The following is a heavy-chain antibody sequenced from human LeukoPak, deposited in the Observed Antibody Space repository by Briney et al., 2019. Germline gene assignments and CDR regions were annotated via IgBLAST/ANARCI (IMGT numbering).Heavy chain of an antibody. CDR1: GFTFSSYA. CDR2: ISGSGGST. J-gene: IGHJ4*02. V-gene: IGHV3-23*01. Sequence: SGGSLRLSCAASGFTFSSYAMSWVRQAPGKGLEWVSAISGSGGSTYYADSVKGRFTISRDNSKNTLYLQMNSLRVEDTAVYYCARDWNHYDSSGYYPLYWGQGTLVTVSS. CDR3: ARDWNHYDSSGYYPLY. D-gene: IGHD3-22*01.